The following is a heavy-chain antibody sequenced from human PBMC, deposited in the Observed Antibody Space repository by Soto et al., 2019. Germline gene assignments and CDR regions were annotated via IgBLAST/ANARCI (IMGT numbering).Heavy chain of an antibody. D-gene: IGHD2-2*01. CDR3: ARVSYCSTTSCYSGDSYYFDY. V-gene: IGHV4-38-2*01. Sequence: PTETVYLTCGVSGYSISSGYYWGWIRQPPGKGLEWIGSVYHSGNTFYNPSLKSRVTISIDTSRNQFSLKLSSVTAADTAIFYCARVSYCSTTSCYSGDSYYFDYWGRGTLVTVSS. CDR1: GYSISSGYY. CDR2: VYHSGNT. J-gene: IGHJ4*02.